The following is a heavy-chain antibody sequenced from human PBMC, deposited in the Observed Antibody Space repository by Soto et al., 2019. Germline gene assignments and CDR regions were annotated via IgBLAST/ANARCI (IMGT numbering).Heavy chain of an antibody. D-gene: IGHD3-10*01. CDR2: INSDGSST. CDR3: ARTHAAGSGSYRVY. V-gene: IGHV3-74*01. Sequence: EVQLVESGGGLVQPGGSLRLSCAASGFTFSSYWMHWVRQAPGKGLVWVSRINSDGSSTSYPDSVKGRFTISRDNAKNTLYLQMNSLRAEDTAVYYCARTHAAGSGSYRVYWGQGTLVTVSS. CDR1: GFTFSSYW. J-gene: IGHJ4*02.